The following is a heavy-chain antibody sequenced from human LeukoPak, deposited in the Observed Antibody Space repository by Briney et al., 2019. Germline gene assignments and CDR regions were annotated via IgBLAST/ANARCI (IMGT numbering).Heavy chain of an antibody. CDR2: INHSGST. D-gene: IGHD3-16*02. V-gene: IGHV4-39*07. CDR1: GGSISSGSYY. J-gene: IGHJ4*02. Sequence: SETLSLTCTVSGGSISSGSYYWSWIRQPPGKGLEWIGEINHSGSTNYNPSLKSRVTISVDTSKNQFSLKLSSVTAADTTVYYCARRKAYYDYVWGSYREVQFDYWGQGTLVTVSS. CDR3: ARRKAYYDYVWGSYREVQFDY.